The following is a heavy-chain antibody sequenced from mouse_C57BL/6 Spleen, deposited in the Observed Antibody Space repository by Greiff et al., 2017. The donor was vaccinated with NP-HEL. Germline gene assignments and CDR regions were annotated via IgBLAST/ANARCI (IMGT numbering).Heavy chain of an antibody. V-gene: IGHV3-6*01. CDR2: ISYDGSN. CDR1: GYSITSGYY. CDR3: ARDLGGWLRGYFDV. D-gene: IGHD2-3*01. Sequence: ESGPGLVKPSQSLSLTCSVTGYSITSGYYWNWIRQFPGNKLEWMGYISYDGSNNYNPSLKNRISITRDTSKNQFFLKLNSVTTEDTATYYCARDLGGWLRGYFDVWGTGTTVTVSS. J-gene: IGHJ1*03.